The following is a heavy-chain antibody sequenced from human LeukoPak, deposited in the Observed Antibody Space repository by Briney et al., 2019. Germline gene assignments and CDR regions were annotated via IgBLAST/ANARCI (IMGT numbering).Heavy chain of an antibody. Sequence: KTSETLSLTCTVSGGSISSYYWSWIRQPPGKGLEWIGYIYYSGSTNYNPSLKSRVTVSLDTSKNQFSLKLSSVTAADTAVYYCARLPERSHGDFFDWGQGTLVTVSS. J-gene: IGHJ4*02. CDR3: ARLPERSHGDFFD. CDR2: IYYSGST. V-gene: IGHV4-59*08. CDR1: GGSISSYY. D-gene: IGHD4-17*01.